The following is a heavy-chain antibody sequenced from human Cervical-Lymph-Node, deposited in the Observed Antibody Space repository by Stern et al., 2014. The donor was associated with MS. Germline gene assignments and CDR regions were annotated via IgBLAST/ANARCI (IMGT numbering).Heavy chain of an antibody. Sequence: MQLVESGPGLVKPSETLSLTCTVSGGSLRSYYWNWIRQAPGKGLEWLGVISYTGSVNYTPSLSSRVAMSVDTSKNQFSLTVSSVTAADTAVYYCAREGEYCSGSRCYPFLDYWGQGTLVTVSS. CDR2: ISYTGSV. CDR1: GGSLRSYY. D-gene: IGHD2-15*01. V-gene: IGHV4-59*01. CDR3: AREGEYCSGSRCYPFLDY. J-gene: IGHJ4*02.